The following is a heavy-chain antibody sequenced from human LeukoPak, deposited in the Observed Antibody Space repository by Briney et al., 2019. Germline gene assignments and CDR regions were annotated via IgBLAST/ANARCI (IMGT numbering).Heavy chain of an antibody. J-gene: IGHJ4*02. Sequence: GGCLRLSCAASGFTFDDYGMRWVRQAPGKGLEWVSGINLNGGSTGYADSVRGQFTISRDNAKNSRYLQMNSLRAEDTAVYCCGRAGSTGTVDFWGQGTLFTVSS. CDR2: INLNGGST. D-gene: IGHD1-1*01. CDR1: GFTFDDYG. CDR3: GRAGSTGTVDF. V-gene: IGHV3-20*04.